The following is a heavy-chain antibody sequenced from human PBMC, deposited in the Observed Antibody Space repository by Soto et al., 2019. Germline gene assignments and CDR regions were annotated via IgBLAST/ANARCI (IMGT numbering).Heavy chain of an antibody. CDR3: ARGLDFWSSSDI. CDR2: INADNGDT. J-gene: IGHJ3*02. D-gene: IGHD3-3*01. V-gene: IGHV1-3*01. CDR1: GYTFIKYG. Sequence: GASVKVSCKASGYTFIKYGIAWVRQAPGQRLEWMGGINADNGDTKYSQKFQGRVTITRDTSASTAYMELSSLRSEDTAVYYCARGLDFWSSSDIWGQGTMVTVSS.